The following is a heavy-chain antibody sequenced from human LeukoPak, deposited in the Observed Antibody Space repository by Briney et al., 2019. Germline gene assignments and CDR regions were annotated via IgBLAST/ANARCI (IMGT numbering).Heavy chain of an antibody. CDR1: GGSMSSYS. CDR3: ARHGTSYWGLDI. CDR2: IYYSGST. D-gene: IGHD1/OR15-1a*01. Sequence: RSETHLLTCTVSGGSMSSYSWSWIRQPPGEGLEWIGFIYYSGSTNYNPSLKSRVTISVDTSKNQFSLKVNSVTAADTAVYYCARHGTSYWGLDIWGQGTLVTVSS. J-gene: IGHJ4*02. V-gene: IGHV4-59*08.